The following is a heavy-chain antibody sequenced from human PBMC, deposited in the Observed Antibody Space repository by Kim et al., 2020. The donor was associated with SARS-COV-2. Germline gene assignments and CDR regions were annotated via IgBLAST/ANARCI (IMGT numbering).Heavy chain of an antibody. CDR2: IVVGSGNT. J-gene: IGHJ3*02. V-gene: IGHV1-58*01. Sequence: SVKVSCKASGFTFTSSAVQCVRQARGQRLEWIGWIVVGSGNTNYAQKFQERVTITRDMSTSTAYMELSSLRSEDTAVYYCAASIVVVPAAMSESAFDIWGQGTMVTVSS. D-gene: IGHD2-2*01. CDR3: AASIVVVPAAMSESAFDI. CDR1: GFTFTSSA.